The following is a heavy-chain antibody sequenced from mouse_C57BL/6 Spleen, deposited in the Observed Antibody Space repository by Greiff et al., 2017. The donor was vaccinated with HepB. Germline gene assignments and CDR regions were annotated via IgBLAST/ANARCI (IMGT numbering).Heavy chain of an antibody. CDR3: ARPSHYYYVSSYYFDY. CDR2: ISSGSSTI. Sequence: VMLVESGGGLVKPGGSLKLSCAASGFTFSDYGMHWVRQAPEKGLEWVAYISSGSSTIYYADTVKGRFTISSDNAKNTLFLQMTSLRSEDTAMYYCARPSHYYYVSSYYFDYWGQGTTLTVSS. CDR1: GFTFSDYG. J-gene: IGHJ2*01. D-gene: IGHD1-1*01. V-gene: IGHV5-17*01.